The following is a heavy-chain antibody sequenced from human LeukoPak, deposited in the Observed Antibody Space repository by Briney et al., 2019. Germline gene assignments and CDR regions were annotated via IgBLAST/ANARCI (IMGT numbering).Heavy chain of an antibody. CDR3: ARDLEGYCSSTSCHYYYYYYYMDA. CDR2: IYYSGST. Sequence: SETLSLTCTVSGGSISSSSYYWGWIRQPPGKGLGWIGSIYYSGSTYYHPSLKSRVTISVDTSKNQLSLKLSSVTAADTAVYYCARDLEGYCSSTSCHYYYYYYYMDAWGKGTTVTVS. CDR1: GGSISSSSYY. D-gene: IGHD2-2*01. J-gene: IGHJ6*03. V-gene: IGHV4-39*07.